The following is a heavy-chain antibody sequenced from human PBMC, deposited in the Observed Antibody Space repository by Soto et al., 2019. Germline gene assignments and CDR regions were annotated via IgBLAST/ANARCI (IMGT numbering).Heavy chain of an antibody. CDR1: GFTFNNYA. D-gene: IGHD3-10*01. CDR2: ISGGGDTT. J-gene: IGHJ4*02. Sequence: EVQLLESGGGLVQPGGSLRLSCAASGFTFNNYAMPWVRQVPGKGLEWVSAISGGGDTTSYADSVKGRFTVSRDGSKNTLYLQMSSLRAEDTALYYCAKGRGGSGSLTPRVDFWGQGTLVTVSS. V-gene: IGHV3-23*01. CDR3: AKGRGGSGSLTPRVDF.